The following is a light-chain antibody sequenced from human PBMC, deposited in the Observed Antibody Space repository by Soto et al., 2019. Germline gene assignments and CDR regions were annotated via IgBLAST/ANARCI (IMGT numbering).Light chain of an antibody. J-gene: IGKJ5*01. CDR1: QSVSSTY. V-gene: IGKV3-20*01. CDR2: GAS. CDR3: QQSPIT. Sequence: EIVLTQSPGTLSLSPGERATLSCRASQSVSSTYLAWYQQKPGQSPRLLVYGASSRATGIPDRFSGSGSGTDFTLTISRLEPEDFAVYYCQQSPITFGQGTRLENK.